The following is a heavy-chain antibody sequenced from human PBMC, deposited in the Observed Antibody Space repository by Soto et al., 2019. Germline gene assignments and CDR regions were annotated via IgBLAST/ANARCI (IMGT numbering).Heavy chain of an antibody. CDR3: ARDPSVTTTNYYYYGMDV. D-gene: IGHD4-17*01. Sequence: QVQLVESGGGVVQPGRSLRLSCAASGFTFSSYAMHWVRQAPGKGLEWVAVISYDGSNKYYADSVKGRFTISRDNSKNTLYLQMNSLRAEDTAVYYCARDPSVTTTNYYYYGMDVWGQGTTVTVSS. CDR2: ISYDGSNK. V-gene: IGHV3-30-3*01. CDR1: GFTFSSYA. J-gene: IGHJ6*02.